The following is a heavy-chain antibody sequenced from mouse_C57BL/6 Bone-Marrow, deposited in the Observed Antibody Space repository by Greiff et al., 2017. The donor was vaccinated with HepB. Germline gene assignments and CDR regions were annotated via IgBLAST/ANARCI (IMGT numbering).Heavy chain of an antibody. CDR1: GFNFKDYY. CDR3: SGERACFDY. J-gene: IGHJ2*01. V-gene: IGHV14-4*01. D-gene: IGHD3-1*01. CDR2: IDPENGDT. Sequence: EVQLQQSGAELVRPGASVKLSCTASGFNFKDYYMHWVKQRPEQGLEWIGGIDPENGDTDYASKFQGKAIITGDTSSNTAYLHLSSLTSEDTAVYYCSGERACFDYWGQGTALTVSA.